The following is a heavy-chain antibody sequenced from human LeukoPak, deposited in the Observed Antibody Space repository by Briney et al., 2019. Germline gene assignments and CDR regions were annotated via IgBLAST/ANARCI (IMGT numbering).Heavy chain of an antibody. J-gene: IGHJ4*02. CDR1: GFTFSSYW. CDR2: INSDGSST. Sequence: PGGSLRLSCAASGFTFSSYWMHWVRQAPGKGLVWVSRINSDGSSTSYAVSVKGRFTISRDNAKNTLYLQMNSLRAEDTAVYYCARDGPGDDFWSGYPDYWGQGTLVTVSS. V-gene: IGHV3-74*01. D-gene: IGHD3-3*01. CDR3: ARDGPGDDFWSGYPDY.